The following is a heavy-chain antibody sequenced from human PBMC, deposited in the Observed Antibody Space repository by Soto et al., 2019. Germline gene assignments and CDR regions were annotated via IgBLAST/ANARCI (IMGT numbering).Heavy chain of an antibody. Sequence: SHTLSLTCAICGDSVSSNRSARNWIRQSPSRGLEWLGRTYYRSKWYNDYAVSVKSRITINPDTSKNQFSLQLNSVTPEDTAVYYCARESTLQLRSGFDPWGQGTLVTVSS. J-gene: IGHJ5*02. CDR2: TYYRSKWYN. V-gene: IGHV6-1*01. D-gene: IGHD5-18*01. CDR1: GDSVSSNRSA. CDR3: ARESTLQLRSGFDP.